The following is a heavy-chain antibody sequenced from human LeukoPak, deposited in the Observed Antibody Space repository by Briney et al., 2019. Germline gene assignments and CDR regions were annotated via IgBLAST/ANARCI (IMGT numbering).Heavy chain of an antibody. D-gene: IGHD4-17*01. CDR1: GGSISTYY. V-gene: IGHV4-59*01. J-gene: IGHJ5*02. CDR2: VYYSGNT. CDR3: ARADGDYGRFDP. Sequence: SETLSLTCTVSGGSISTYYWSWIRQPPGKGLEWIGYVYYSGNTYYDPSLKSRVTISVDTSKNQFSLNLSSVTAADTAVYYCARADGDYGRFDPWGQGTLVTVSS.